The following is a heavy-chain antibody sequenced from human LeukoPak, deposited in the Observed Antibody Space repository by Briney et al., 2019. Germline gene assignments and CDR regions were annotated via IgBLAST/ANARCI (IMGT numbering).Heavy chain of an antibody. CDR1: GFSVGDYA. D-gene: IGHD5-12*01. CDR3: TRGLAGFTGYDDY. Sequence: GGSLRLSCAASGFSVGDYAMSWVRQAPGKGPEWVGFIRSKAYGATADYAASVEGRFTISRDDSKNIAYLQMNGLKTEDTAVYYCTRGLAGFTGYDDYWGQGTLVTVSS. V-gene: IGHV3-49*04. CDR2: IRSKAYGATA. J-gene: IGHJ4*02.